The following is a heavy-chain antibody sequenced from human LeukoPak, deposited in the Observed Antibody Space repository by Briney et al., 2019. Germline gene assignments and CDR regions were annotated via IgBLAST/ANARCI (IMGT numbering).Heavy chain of an antibody. J-gene: IGHJ4*02. Sequence: GGXXRLSCAASGFTFSNYWINWVRQAPGKGLEWVANINKDGSEKYYVDSVKGRFTISRDNAKDSLYLQMSSLRAEDTAVYYCARTYRNGDKFCSVYWGQGTLVTVSS. V-gene: IGHV3-7*01. CDR2: INKDGSEK. CDR1: GFTFSNYW. D-gene: IGHD5-24*01. CDR3: ARTYRNGDKFCSVY.